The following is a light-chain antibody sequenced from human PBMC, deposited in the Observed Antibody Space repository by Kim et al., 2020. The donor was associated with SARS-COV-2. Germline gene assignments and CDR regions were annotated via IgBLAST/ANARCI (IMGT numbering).Light chain of an antibody. CDR2: GKF. CDR1: QSVRSAY. V-gene: IGKV3-20*01. Sequence: EVVLTQIPGTLSLSPGERATLSCRASQSVRSAYLAWYQQKPGQAPRLLIYGKFTRAAGVPDRFRGSGSGTDFTLTISRLEPEDFAVYYCQHYGNSMYTFGQGTKLEI. CDR3: QHYGNSMYT. J-gene: IGKJ2*01.